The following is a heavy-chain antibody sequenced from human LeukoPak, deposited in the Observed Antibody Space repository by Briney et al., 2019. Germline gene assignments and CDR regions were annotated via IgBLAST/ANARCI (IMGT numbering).Heavy chain of an antibody. CDR3: AKVHTVTTFLDAFDI. CDR2: IWYDGSNK. V-gene: IGHV3-30*02. Sequence: GGSLRLSCAASGFTFSSYGMHWVRQAPGKGLEWMAVIWYDGSNKYYADSVKGRFTISRDNSKNTLYLQMNSLRAEDTAVHYCAKVHTVTTFLDAFDIWGQGTMVTVSS. J-gene: IGHJ3*02. CDR1: GFTFSSYG. D-gene: IGHD4-17*01.